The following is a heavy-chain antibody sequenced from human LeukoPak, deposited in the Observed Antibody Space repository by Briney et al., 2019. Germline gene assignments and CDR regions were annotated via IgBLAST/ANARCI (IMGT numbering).Heavy chain of an antibody. V-gene: IGHV4-39*01. CDR3: ARTKDYYDSSGYYRDAFDI. CDR2: MSYSGNS. D-gene: IGHD3-22*01. CDR1: GGSITSSYHY. J-gene: IGHJ3*02. Sequence: SETLSLTCTVSGGSITSSYHYWGWVRQPPGKGLERIGSMSYSGNSYYNPSLKSRVTISVGTSKNQFSLKLTSVTAADTAVYYCARTKDYYDSSGYYRDAFDIWGQGTMVTVSS.